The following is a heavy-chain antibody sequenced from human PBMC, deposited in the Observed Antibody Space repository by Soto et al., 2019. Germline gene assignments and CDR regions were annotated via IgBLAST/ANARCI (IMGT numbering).Heavy chain of an antibody. CDR3: AKGGVVAAIHDAFDI. CDR2: ISYDGSNK. Sequence: PGGSLRLSCAASGFTFSSYGMHWVRQAPGKGLEWVAVISYDGSNKYYADSVKGRFTISRDNSKNTLYLQMNSLRAEDTAVYYCAKGGVVAAIHDAFDIWGQGTMVTVSS. J-gene: IGHJ3*02. CDR1: GFTFSSYG. V-gene: IGHV3-30*18. D-gene: IGHD2-15*01.